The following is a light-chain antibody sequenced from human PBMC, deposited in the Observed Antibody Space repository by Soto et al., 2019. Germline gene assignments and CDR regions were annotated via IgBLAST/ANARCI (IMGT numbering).Light chain of an antibody. Sequence: EIVLSQSPGTLSLSPGERATLSCRASQSVSTTYLAWYQHKPGQAPRLLIYGASSRATGIPDRFSGSGSGTVFILTISRQEPEDSAVYDCQQYGSSPWTFGQGTKVEIK. CDR3: QQYGSSPWT. CDR1: QSVSTTY. V-gene: IGKV3-20*01. J-gene: IGKJ1*01. CDR2: GAS.